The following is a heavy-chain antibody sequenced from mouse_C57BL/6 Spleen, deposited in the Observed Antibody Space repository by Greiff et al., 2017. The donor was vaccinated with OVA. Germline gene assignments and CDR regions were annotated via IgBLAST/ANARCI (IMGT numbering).Heavy chain of an antibody. CDR1: GYTFTSYW. Sequence: QVQLKQSGAELVKPGASVKMSCKASGYTFTSYWITWVKQRPGQGLEWIGDIYPGSGSTNYNEKFKSKATLTVDTSSSTAYMQLSSLTSEDSAVYYCARSGGYYAMDYWGQGTSVTVSS. J-gene: IGHJ4*01. CDR2: IYPGSGST. D-gene: IGHD1-1*02. CDR3: ARSGGYYAMDY. V-gene: IGHV1-55*01.